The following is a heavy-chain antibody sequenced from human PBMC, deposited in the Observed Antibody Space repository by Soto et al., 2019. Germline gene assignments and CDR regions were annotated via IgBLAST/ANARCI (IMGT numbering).Heavy chain of an antibody. CDR2: ISGSSRNT. CDR3: TREDSSGFPAADY. CDR1: GFTFMDYY. Sequence: GGSLRLSCAASGFTFMDYYIILIRHSPGKGLEWISYISGSSRNTIYADSVLGRFTISRDNGKNSLYLQMNSLSAEDTAVYYCTREDSSGFPAADYWGQGTQVTVSS. D-gene: IGHD3-22*01. J-gene: IGHJ4*02. V-gene: IGHV3-11*06.